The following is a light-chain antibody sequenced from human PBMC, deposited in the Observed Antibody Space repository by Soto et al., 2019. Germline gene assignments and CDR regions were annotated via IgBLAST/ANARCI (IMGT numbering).Light chain of an antibody. J-gene: IGLJ1*01. CDR3: SSYRRGSTYV. Sequence: SDLTQPASGSGAPRQSITVPCTGTSSDVGGYNYVSWYQQHPGKAPRLLIYDVTNRPSGVSNRFSGSKSGNTASLTISGLQAEDEADYYCSSYRRGSTYVFGTGTKVTVL. CDR2: DVT. V-gene: IGLV2-14*03. CDR1: SSDVGGYNY.